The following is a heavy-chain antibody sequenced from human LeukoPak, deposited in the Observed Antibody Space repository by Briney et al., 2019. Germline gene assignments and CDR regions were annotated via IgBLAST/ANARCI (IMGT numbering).Heavy chain of an antibody. CDR1: GGSFSGYY. D-gene: IGHD4-17*01. Sequence: SETLSLTCAVYGGSFSGYYWSWIRQPPGKGLEWIGEINHSGSTNYNPSLKSRVTISVDTSKNQFSLKLSSVTAADTAVYYCARLREMTTVTINYYYGMDVWGQGTTVTVSS. CDR2: INHSGST. CDR3: ARLREMTTVTINYYYGMDV. V-gene: IGHV4-34*01. J-gene: IGHJ6*02.